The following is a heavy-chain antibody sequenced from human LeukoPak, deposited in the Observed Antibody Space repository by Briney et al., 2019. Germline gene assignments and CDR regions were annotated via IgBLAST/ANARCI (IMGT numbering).Heavy chain of an antibody. Sequence: GGSLRLSCAASEFTFSTYWMSWVRQAPGKGLEWVANIKHGGSEKYYVDSVKGRFTISRDNAKNSLYLQMSSLRAEDTAVYYCARDRVVVSPGSFDYWGQGTLVTVSS. CDR3: ARDRVVVSPGSFDY. CDR1: EFTFSTYW. D-gene: IGHD3-22*01. J-gene: IGHJ4*02. V-gene: IGHV3-7*04. CDR2: IKHGGSEK.